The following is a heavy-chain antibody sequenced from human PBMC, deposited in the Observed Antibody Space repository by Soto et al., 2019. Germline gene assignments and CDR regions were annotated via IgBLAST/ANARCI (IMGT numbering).Heavy chain of an antibody. Sequence: ASVKVSCKASGYTFTGYYMHWVRQAPGQGLEWMGWINPNSGGTNYAQKFQGWVTMTRDTSISTAYMELSRLRSDDTAVYYCAAGLGGHSSSSYYYMDVWGKGTTVTVSS. J-gene: IGHJ6*03. CDR1: GYTFTGYY. CDR3: AAGLGGHSSSSYYYMDV. D-gene: IGHD6-6*01. CDR2: INPNSGGT. V-gene: IGHV1-2*04.